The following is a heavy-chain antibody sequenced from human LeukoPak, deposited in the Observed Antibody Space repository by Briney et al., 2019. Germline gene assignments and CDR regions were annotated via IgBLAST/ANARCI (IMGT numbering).Heavy chain of an antibody. V-gene: IGHV4-39*01. D-gene: IGHD5-24*01. Sequence: SETLSLTCTVSGGSISSSSYYWGWIRQPPGKGLEWIGSIYYSGSTYYNPSLKSRVTISVDTSKNQFSLKLSSVTAADTAVYYCARCRDGYKSWFDPWGQGTLVTVSS. CDR3: ARCRDGYKSWFDP. CDR2: IYYSGST. CDR1: GGSISSSSYY. J-gene: IGHJ5*02.